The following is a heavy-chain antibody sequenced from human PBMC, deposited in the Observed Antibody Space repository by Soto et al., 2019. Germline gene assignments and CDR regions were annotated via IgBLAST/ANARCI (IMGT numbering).Heavy chain of an antibody. D-gene: IGHD3-9*01. Sequence: SETLSLTCAVSGASMSSDIWWSWVRPLPGKGLEWIGEVHHFGGSNYNPSLKSRVTISIDKSKDQLSLKLTSVTAADTAVYYCARHDWYAKDGWGQGTTVTVAS. V-gene: IGHV4-4*02. CDR1: GASMSSDIW. CDR3: ARHDWYAKDG. CDR2: VHHFGGS. J-gene: IGHJ6*02.